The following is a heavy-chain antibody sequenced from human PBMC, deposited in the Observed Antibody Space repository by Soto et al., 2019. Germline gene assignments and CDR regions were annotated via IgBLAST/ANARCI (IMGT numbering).Heavy chain of an antibody. Sequence: QVQLQESGPGLVKPSQTLSLTCTVSGGSISSGDYYWGWIRQPPGKGLEWIGYIYYSGSTYYNPSLKSRVTISVDTSKNQFSLKLSSVTAADTAVYYCARDMRAAYVYYYYGMDVWGQGTTVTVSS. CDR3: ARDMRAAYVYYYYGMDV. V-gene: IGHV4-30-4*01. CDR1: GGSISSGDYY. J-gene: IGHJ6*02. CDR2: IYYSGST. D-gene: IGHD6-25*01.